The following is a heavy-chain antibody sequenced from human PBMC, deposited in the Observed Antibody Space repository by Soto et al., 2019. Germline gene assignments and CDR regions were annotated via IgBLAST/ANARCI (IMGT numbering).Heavy chain of an antibody. Sequence: EVQLVESGGGLVKPGGSLRLSCAVSGFTFSSYSMNWVRQAPGKGLEWVSSISSSSNYIYYADSVKGRFTISRDNAKNSLYLQMNGMRAEDTALYYGARDREGVGAGLFWGLGTMVTVSS. CDR3: ARDREGVGAGLF. D-gene: IGHD1-26*01. V-gene: IGHV3-21*01. J-gene: IGHJ3*01. CDR2: ISSSSNYI. CDR1: GFTFSSYS.